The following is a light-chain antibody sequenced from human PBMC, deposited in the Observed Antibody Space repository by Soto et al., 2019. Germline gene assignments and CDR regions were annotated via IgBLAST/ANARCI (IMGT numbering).Light chain of an antibody. J-gene: IGLJ1*01. Sequence: QSVLTQPASVSGSPGQSITISCTGTRRDVGGYNYVYWYQQYPGKSPKLLIYEVTHRPSGVSNRFSGSKSGNTASLTISGLQAEEEADYYCSSSTISNTLPFVFGTGTKVTV. CDR1: RRDVGGYNY. V-gene: IGLV2-14*01. CDR3: SSSTISNTLPFV. CDR2: EVT.